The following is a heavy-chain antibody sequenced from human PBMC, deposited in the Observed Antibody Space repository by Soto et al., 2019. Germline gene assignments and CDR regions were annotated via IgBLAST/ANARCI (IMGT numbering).Heavy chain of an antibody. CDR1: GYTFTSYG. D-gene: IGHD2-21*02. Sequence: QVQLVQSGAEVKKPGASVKVSCKASGYTFTSYGISWVRQAPGQGLEWMGWISAYNGNTNYAQKLQGRVTMTTDKVTSRDCMGMRSLRSDNTAVYYCGRDLRGYSGGDCYSDYWGQGTMVNVS. CDR2: ISAYNGNT. V-gene: IGHV1-18*01. CDR3: GRDLRGYSGGDCYSDY. J-gene: IGHJ4*02.